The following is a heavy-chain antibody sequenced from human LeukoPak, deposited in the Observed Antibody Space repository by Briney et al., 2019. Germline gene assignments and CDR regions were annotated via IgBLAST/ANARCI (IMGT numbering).Heavy chain of an antibody. J-gene: IGHJ6*03. CDR3: ARSAAYCGGDCYYHYYYYMDV. V-gene: IGHV4-39*07. D-gene: IGHD2-21*02. Sequence: PSEALSLTCTVSGVSISSSNYYWGWIRQPPGKGLEWIGTIYYSGTTYYSPSLRSRVATSVDTSNNQFSLELSSVTAADTAVYYCARSAAYCGGDCYYHYYYYMDVWGKGTTVTVSS. CDR2: IYYSGTT. CDR1: GVSISSSNYY.